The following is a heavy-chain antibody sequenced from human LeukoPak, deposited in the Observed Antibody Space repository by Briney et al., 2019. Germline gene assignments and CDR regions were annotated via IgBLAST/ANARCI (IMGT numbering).Heavy chain of an antibody. Sequence: GGSLRLSCAASGFTFSSYTMSWVRQAPGKGLEWVSTITTSDGNTYYADSVKGRFTVSRDNSKNTLFLQMNSLRAEDTAVYYCAKFPHVWGTYFDYWGQGTLVTVSS. V-gene: IGHV3-23*01. D-gene: IGHD3-16*01. CDR1: GFTFSSYT. CDR2: ITTSDGNT. J-gene: IGHJ4*02. CDR3: AKFPHVWGTYFDY.